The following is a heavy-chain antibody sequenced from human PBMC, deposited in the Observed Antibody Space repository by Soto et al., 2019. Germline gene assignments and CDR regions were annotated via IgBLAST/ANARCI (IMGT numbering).Heavy chain of an antibody. CDR1: GYSFTSYW. V-gene: IGHV5-10-1*01. Sequence: LKISCKGPGYSFTSYWIRWVRQMPGKGLEWMGRIDPSDSYTNYSRSFQCHVTISADKSISTAYLQWSSLKDSDTAMYYCASSKAYCSSTSCYLGTRYYYYGMHVWGQAPTVTVSS. D-gene: IGHD2-2*01. CDR3: ASSKAYCSSTSCYLGTRYYYYGMHV. CDR2: IDPSDSYT. J-gene: IGHJ6*02.